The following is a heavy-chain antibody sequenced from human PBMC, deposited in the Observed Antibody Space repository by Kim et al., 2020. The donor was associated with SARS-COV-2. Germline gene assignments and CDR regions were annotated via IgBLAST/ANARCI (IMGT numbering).Heavy chain of an antibody. J-gene: IGHJ4*02. CDR2: ISYDGSNK. D-gene: IGHD2-15*01. CDR1: GFTFSSYA. Sequence: GGSLRLSCAAFGFTFSSYAMHWVRQAPGKGLAWVAVISYDGSNKYYADSVKGRFTIPRDNSKNTLYLQMNSLRAEDTAVYYCARDRVSLDGYCSGGSCYSLIRYFDYWGQGTLVTVSS. V-gene: IGHV3-30*04. CDR3: ARDRVSLDGYCSGGSCYSLIRYFDY.